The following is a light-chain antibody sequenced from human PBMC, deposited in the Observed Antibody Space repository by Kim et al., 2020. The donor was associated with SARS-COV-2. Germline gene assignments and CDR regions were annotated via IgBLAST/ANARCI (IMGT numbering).Light chain of an antibody. Sequence: SSELTQDPAVSVALGQTVRITCQGDSLRTYSTNWCQQKPGQAPVLVIFAKDIRHSGIPDRFSGSSSGNTASLTITGAQAEDEADYYCSSRDSSGIQVVIGGGTQLTVL. J-gene: IGLJ3*02. CDR3: SSRDSSGIQVV. CDR2: AKD. V-gene: IGLV3-19*01. CDR1: SLRTYS.